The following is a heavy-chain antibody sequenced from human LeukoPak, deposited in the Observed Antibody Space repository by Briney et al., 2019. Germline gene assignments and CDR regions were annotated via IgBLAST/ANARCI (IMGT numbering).Heavy chain of an antibody. V-gene: IGHV3-23*01. D-gene: IGHD1-26*01. CDR3: AKGGKWDVTPFDY. Sequence: PGTSLRLSCAASGFSFTTYGMHWVRQAPGKGLEWVSTISGGGGSTYYADSVKGRSTISRDNSKNTLYLQVNSLRAEDTAVYYCAKGGKWDVTPFDYWGQGTLVTVSS. CDR2: ISGGGGST. CDR1: GFSFTTYG. J-gene: IGHJ4*02.